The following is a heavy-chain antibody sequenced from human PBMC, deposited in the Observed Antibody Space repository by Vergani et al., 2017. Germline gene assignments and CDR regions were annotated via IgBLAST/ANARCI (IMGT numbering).Heavy chain of an antibody. CDR1: GGSISSGSYY. Sequence: QVQLQESGPGLVKPSQTLSLTCTVSGGSISSGSYYWSWIRQPAGKGLEWIGRIYTSGSTNYNPSLKSRVTISVDTSKNQFSLKLSSGTAADTAVYYWASVPYWGPGAFDIWGQGTMVTVSS. CDR3: ASVPYWGPGAFDI. CDR2: IYTSGST. D-gene: IGHD7-27*01. V-gene: IGHV4-61*02. J-gene: IGHJ3*02.